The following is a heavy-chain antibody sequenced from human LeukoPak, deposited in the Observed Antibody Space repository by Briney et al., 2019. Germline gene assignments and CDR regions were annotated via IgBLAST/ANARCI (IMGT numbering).Heavy chain of an antibody. Sequence: PGGSLRLSCAASGFTFDDYAMHWVRQAPGKGLEWVPGISWNSGSIGYADSVKGRFTISRDNAKNSLYLQMNSLRAEDMALYYCAKGWSLTGGAFDIWGQGTMVTVSS. J-gene: IGHJ3*02. V-gene: IGHV3-9*03. D-gene: IGHD3-9*01. CDR3: AKGWSLTGGAFDI. CDR2: ISWNSGSI. CDR1: GFTFDDYA.